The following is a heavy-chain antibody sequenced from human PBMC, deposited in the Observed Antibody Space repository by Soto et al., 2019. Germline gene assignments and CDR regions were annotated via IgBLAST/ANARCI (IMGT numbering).Heavy chain of an antibody. CDR2: IYWNDEK. V-gene: IGHV2-5*01. Sequence: QITLKESGPTLVKPTQPLTLTCAFSGFSISTSGVGVCWIRQPPVKALEWLALIYWNDEKRYISSPKSRVTITKDTSKNQVVLTMTNMDPVDTATYYCANTWEQWRVAFDYWGQGTLVTVAS. CDR3: ANTWEQWRVAFDY. D-gene: IGHD6-19*01. J-gene: IGHJ4*02. CDR1: GFSISTSGVG.